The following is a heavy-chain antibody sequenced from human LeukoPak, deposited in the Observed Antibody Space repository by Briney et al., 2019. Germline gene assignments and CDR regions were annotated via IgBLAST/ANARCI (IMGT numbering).Heavy chain of an antibody. CDR2: IYYSGST. J-gene: IGHJ4*02. V-gene: IGHV4-59*11. D-gene: IGHD5-18*01. CDR3: ARAGGYSYGYAFDY. CDR1: GGSISSHY. Sequence: SETLSLTCTVSGGSISSHYWSWIRQPPGKGLEWIGYIYYSGSTNYNPSLKGRVTISVDTSKNQFSLMLSSVTAADTAVYYCARAGGYSYGYAFDYWGQGTLVTVSS.